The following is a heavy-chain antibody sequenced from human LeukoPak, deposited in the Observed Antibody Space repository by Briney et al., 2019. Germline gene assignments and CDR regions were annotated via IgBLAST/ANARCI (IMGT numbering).Heavy chain of an antibody. CDR3: ARGPGRAAAGTFDY. Sequence: SETLSLTCTVSGGSISSSSYYWGWIRQPPGTGLEWIGSIYYSGSTYYNPSLKSRVTISVDTSKNQFSLQLNSVTPEDTAVYYCARGPGRAAAGTFDYWGQGTLVTVSS. D-gene: IGHD6-13*01. J-gene: IGHJ4*02. CDR1: GGSISSSSYY. CDR2: IYYSGST. V-gene: IGHV4-39*01.